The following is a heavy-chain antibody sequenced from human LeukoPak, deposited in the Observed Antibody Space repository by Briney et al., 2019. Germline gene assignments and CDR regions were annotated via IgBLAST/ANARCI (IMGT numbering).Heavy chain of an antibody. CDR3: ARGVARHDY. CDR1: GFTFSSYW. Sequence: GGSLRLSCEASGFTFSSYWMSWVRQAPGKGLEWVANIKQDGSEKYYVDSVKGRFTISRDNAKNSLYLQMNSLRAEDTAVYYCARGVARHDYWGQGTLVTVSS. V-gene: IGHV3-7*03. CDR2: IKQDGSEK. D-gene: IGHD3-3*01. J-gene: IGHJ4*02.